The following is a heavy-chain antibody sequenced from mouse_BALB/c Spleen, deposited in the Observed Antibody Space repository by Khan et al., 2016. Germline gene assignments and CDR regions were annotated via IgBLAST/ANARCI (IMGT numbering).Heavy chain of an antibody. V-gene: IGHV2-2*02. CDR3: ARNWDY. CDR2: IWSGGST. J-gene: IGHJ2*01. CDR1: GFSLTSYG. Sequence: QVQLKQSGPGLVQPSQSLPITCTVSGFSLTSYGVHWVRQSPGKGLEWLGVIWSGGSTDYNAAFISSLSISKDNSQSQVLFKMNSLQANATAIYYCARNWDYWGQGTTLTVSS.